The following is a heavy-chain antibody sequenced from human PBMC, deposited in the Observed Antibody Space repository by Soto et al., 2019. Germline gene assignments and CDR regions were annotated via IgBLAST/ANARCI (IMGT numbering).Heavy chain of an antibody. CDR3: AREKPPRSLITIFGVVTNTWFDP. CDR1: GFTFYAYA. D-gene: IGHD3-3*01. CDR2: ISARGDT. J-gene: IGHJ5*02. Sequence: PGGSLRLSCAGSGFTFYAYAMSWVRQAPGKGLEWVSGISARGDTKYIESVKGRFTISRDNSRNTLYLQMNSLRPDDTAVYYCAREKPPRSLITIFGVVTNTWFDPCCQGTLVTVSS. V-gene: IGHV3-23*01.